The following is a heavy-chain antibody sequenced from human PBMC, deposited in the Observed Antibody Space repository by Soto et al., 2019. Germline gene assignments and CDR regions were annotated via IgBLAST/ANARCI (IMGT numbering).Heavy chain of an antibody. J-gene: IGHJ1*01. V-gene: IGHV4-39*01. Sequence: QLQLQESGPGLVKPSETLALTCTVSGGYIRGRTYYWGWVRQPPGKGLGWIGRVYYSGRNYYNPSVKRRVTVSVDSSKILVPRKGGCGTDTDTVVYYGGRVCNPSGVYGDYEGGYFQNWGQGTLVTVSS. D-gene: IGHD4-17*01. CDR3: GRVCNPSGVYGDYEGGYFQN. CDR2: VYYSGRN. CDR1: GGYIRGRTYY.